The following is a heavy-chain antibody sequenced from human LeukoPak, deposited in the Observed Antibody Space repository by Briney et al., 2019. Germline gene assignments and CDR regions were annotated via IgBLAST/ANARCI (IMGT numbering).Heavy chain of an antibody. J-gene: IGHJ4*02. CDR2: INHSGGT. V-gene: IGHV4-4*02. D-gene: IGHD4-23*01. CDR1: GGSNSSSNW. Sequence: SGTLSLTCAVSGGSNSSSNWWSWVRQPPGKGLEWIGEINHSGGTSYKPSLKSRITISLDTSKNQFSLKVNSVTAADTAVYYCARSRYGNSPDFWGQGTLVIVSS. CDR3: ARSRYGNSPDF.